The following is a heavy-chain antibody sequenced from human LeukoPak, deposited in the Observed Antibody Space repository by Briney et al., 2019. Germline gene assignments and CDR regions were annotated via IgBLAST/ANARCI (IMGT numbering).Heavy chain of an antibody. V-gene: IGHV4-39*01. CDR2: VHYSGST. CDR1: GGSISSTSYY. Sequence: SETLSLTCTVSGGSISSTSYYWGWIRQPPGKGLEWLGSVHYSGSTYANPSLKSRVTISVDTSKNQFFLKLISVTAADTAVYYCARRSTVAGRGRFDPWGQGTLVTVSS. D-gene: IGHD6-19*01. J-gene: IGHJ5*02. CDR3: ARRSTVAGRGRFDP.